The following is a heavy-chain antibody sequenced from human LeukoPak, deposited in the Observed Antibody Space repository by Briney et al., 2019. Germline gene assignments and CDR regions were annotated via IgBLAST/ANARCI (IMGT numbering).Heavy chain of an antibody. CDR2: IYTGGNT. CDR1: GFTVDSNY. D-gene: IGHD3-22*01. Sequence: GGSLRLSCAASGFTVDSNYLRWVRQAPGKGLEWVSTIYTGGNTYYAASVKGRFTISRDFSNNTVFLHMNSLRAEDTAMYYCARGDDSGYYDYFDYWGQGALVTVSS. CDR3: ARGDDSGYYDYFDY. V-gene: IGHV3-53*01. J-gene: IGHJ4*02.